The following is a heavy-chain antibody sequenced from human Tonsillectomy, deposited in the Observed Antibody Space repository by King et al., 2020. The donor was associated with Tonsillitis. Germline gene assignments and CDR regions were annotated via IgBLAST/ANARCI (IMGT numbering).Heavy chain of an antibody. CDR1: GGSIRGYY. Sequence: VQLQESGPGLVKPSETLSLTCTVSGGSIRGYYWSWLRQPPGKGLEWIGYIYYSGSTNYNPSLKSRVTISIDTSKNQFSLNLSSVTAAATAVYYCASIPAAPYYYYMDVWGKGTTVTVSS. D-gene: IGHD2-2*01. CDR2: IYYSGST. J-gene: IGHJ6*03. V-gene: IGHV4-59*01. CDR3: ASIPAAPYYYYMDV.